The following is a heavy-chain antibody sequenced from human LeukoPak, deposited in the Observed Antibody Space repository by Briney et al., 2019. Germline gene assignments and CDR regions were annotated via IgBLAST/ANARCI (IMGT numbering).Heavy chain of an antibody. CDR1: GGSFSGYY. J-gene: IGHJ4*02. D-gene: IGHD6-13*01. V-gene: IGHV4-34*01. CDR3: ARGRMDVAGYSSSWYSFKYYFDY. Sequence: SETLSLTCAVYGGSFSGYYWSWIRQPPGKGLEWIGEINHSGSTNYNPSLKSRVTISVDTSKNQFSLRLSSVTAADTAVYYCARGRMDVAGYSSSWYSFKYYFDYWGQGTLVTVSS. CDR2: INHSGST.